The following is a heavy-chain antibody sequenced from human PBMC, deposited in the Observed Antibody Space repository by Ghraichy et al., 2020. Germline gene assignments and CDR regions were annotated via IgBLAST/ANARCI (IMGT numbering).Heavy chain of an antibody. V-gene: IGHV3-23*01. Sequence: GGSLRLSCAASGFTFSNDAMSWVRQAPGKGLEWVSAISGSGGSTYYADSVKGRFTISRDNSKNTLYLQMNNLRAEDTAVYYCAKDGGPYPDYSSGTCLDYWGQGTLVTVSS. CDR2: ISGSGGST. CDR3: AKDGGPYPDYSSGTCLDY. J-gene: IGHJ4*02. CDR1: GFTFSNDA. D-gene: IGHD6-19*01.